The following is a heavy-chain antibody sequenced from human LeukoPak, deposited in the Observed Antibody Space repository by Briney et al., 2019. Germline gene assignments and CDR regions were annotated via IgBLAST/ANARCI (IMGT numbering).Heavy chain of an antibody. V-gene: IGHV4-30-4*08. CDR1: GGSFSGYY. Sequence: SETLSLTCAVYGGSFSGYYWSWIRQPPGKGLEWIGYIYYSGSTYYNPSLKSRVTISVDTSKNQFSLKLSSVTAADTAVYYCARVAGNWGWYFDLWGRGTLVTVSS. D-gene: IGHD7-27*01. CDR3: ARVAGNWGWYFDL. J-gene: IGHJ2*01. CDR2: IYYSGST.